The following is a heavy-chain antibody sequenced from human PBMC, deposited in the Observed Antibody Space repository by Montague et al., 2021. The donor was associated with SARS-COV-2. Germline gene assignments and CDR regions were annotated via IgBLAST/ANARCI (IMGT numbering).Heavy chain of an antibody. CDR3: ARPSMVSRNYYYYGIDV. D-gene: IGHD2-21*01. CDR2: YYSGST. J-gene: IGHJ6*02. V-gene: IGHV4-59*11. Sequence: SETLSLTCTVSGASINSRYWSWIRQPPGKGLEWIGYYYSGSTKYNPSLKSRVAISLDTSKNQFSLTLNSVTAADTAVYYCARPSMVSRNYYYYGIDVWGQGTTVTVSS. CDR1: GASINSRY.